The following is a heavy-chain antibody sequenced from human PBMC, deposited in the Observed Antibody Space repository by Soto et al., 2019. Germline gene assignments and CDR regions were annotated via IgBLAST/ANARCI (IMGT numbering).Heavy chain of an antibody. Sequence: EVQLVESGGGLVQPGGSLRLSCAASGFTFSSYWMHWVRQAPGKGLVWVSRINSDGSTTNHADSVKGRFTISRDNTKNMLYLQMNSLGAEDTAVYYCARDPYYDFWSGYLPYYYGMDVW. CDR2: INSDGSTT. CDR1: GFTFSSYW. V-gene: IGHV3-74*01. J-gene: IGHJ6*01. D-gene: IGHD3-3*01. CDR3: ARDPYYDFWSGYLPYYYGMDV.